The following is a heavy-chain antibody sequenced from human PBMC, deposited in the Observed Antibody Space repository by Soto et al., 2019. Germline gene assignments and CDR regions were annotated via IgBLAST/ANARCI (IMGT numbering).Heavy chain of an antibody. Sequence: ASVKVSCKASGYTFTSYYMHWVRQAPGQGLEWMGIISPSGGSTSYAQKFQGRVTMTRDTSTSTVYMELSSLRSEDTAVYYCAREPGVAVAASNYYYYGMDVWGQGTTVTVSS. CDR1: GYTFTSYY. V-gene: IGHV1-46*01. J-gene: IGHJ6*02. D-gene: IGHD2-15*01. CDR3: AREPGVAVAASNYYYYGMDV. CDR2: ISPSGGST.